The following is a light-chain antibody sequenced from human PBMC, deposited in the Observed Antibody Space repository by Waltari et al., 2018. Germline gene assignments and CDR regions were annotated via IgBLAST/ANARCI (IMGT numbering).Light chain of an antibody. CDR1: QSISSW. CDR3: QQYNSYPLT. J-gene: IGKJ4*01. Sequence: EIQMTQSTSTLSASVGERITITCRASQSISSWLAWYQQKPGKAPKLLIYKASSLESGVPSRFSGSGSGTEFTLTISSLQPDDFATYYCQQYNSYPLTFGGGTKVEIK. V-gene: IGKV1-5*03. CDR2: KAS.